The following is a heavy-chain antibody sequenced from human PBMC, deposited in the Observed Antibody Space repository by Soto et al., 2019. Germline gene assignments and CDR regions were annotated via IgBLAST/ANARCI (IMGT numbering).Heavy chain of an antibody. CDR3: AAGRYGDGRT. J-gene: IGHJ5*02. Sequence: QVQLQQWGAGLLKPSETLSLTCAVYGGSFSGYYWSWIRQPPGKGLEWIGEINHSGSTNYNPSLKSRVTISVDTSKNQFSLKVSSVTAADTAVYYCAAGRYGDGRTWGQGTLVTVSS. CDR1: GGSFSGYY. V-gene: IGHV4-34*01. D-gene: IGHD4-17*01. CDR2: INHSGST.